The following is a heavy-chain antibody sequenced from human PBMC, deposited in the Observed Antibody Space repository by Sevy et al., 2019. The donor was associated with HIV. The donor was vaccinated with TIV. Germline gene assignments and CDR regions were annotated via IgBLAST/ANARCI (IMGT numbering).Heavy chain of an antibody. D-gene: IGHD5-12*01. V-gene: IGHV3-21*01. Sequence: GGSLRLPCAASGFTFSSYSMNWVRQAPGKGLEWVSSISSSSSYIYYADSVKGRFTITRDNAKNSLYLQMNSLRAEDTAVYYCARDSNIVATFVGDYWGQGTLVTVSS. J-gene: IGHJ4*02. CDR3: ARDSNIVATFVGDY. CDR2: ISSSSSYI. CDR1: GFTFSSYS.